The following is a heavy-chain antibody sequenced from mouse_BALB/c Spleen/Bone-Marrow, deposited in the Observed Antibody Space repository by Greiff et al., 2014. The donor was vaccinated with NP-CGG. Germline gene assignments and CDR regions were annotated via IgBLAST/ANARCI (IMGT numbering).Heavy chain of an antibody. V-gene: IGHV14-3*02. CDR2: IDPANGNT. Sequence: SGAELVKPGASVKLSCTASGFNIKDTYMHWVKQRPEQGLEWIGRIDPANGNTKYDPKFQGKATITADTSSNTAYLQLSSLTSEDTAVYYCASYYYGSSGFAYWGHGTLVTVSA. CDR3: ASYYYGSSGFAY. J-gene: IGHJ3*01. CDR1: GFNIKDTY. D-gene: IGHD1-1*01.